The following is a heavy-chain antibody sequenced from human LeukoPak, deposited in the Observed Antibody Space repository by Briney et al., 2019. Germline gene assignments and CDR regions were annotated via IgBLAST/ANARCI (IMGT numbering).Heavy chain of an antibody. CDR1: GGSISSGDYY. Sequence: SETLSLTCTVSGGSISSGDYYWSWIRQPPGKGLEWIGYIYYSGSTYYNPSLKSRVTISVDTSKNQFSLKLSSVTAADTAVYYCARGWYYGSGSYYPYFDYWGQGTLVTVSS. CDR3: ARGWYYGSGSYYPYFDY. J-gene: IGHJ4*02. D-gene: IGHD3-10*01. V-gene: IGHV4-30-4*01. CDR2: IYYSGST.